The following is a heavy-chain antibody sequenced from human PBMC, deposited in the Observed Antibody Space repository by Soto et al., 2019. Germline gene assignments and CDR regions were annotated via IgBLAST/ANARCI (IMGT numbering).Heavy chain of an antibody. CDR1: GGSISSGGYY. V-gene: IGHV4-31*03. D-gene: IGHD6-19*01. CDR2: IYYSGST. Sequence: SETLSLTCTVSGGSISSGGYYWSWIRQHPGKGLEWIGYIYYSGSTYYNPSLKSRVTISVDTSKNQFSLKLSSVTAADTAVYYCARPWGSGWSESEWFDPWGQGTLVTVSS. CDR3: ARPWGSGWSESEWFDP. J-gene: IGHJ5*02.